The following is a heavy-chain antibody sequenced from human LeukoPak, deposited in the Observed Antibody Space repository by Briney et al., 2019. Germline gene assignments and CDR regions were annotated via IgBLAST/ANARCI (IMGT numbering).Heavy chain of an antibody. V-gene: IGHV1-18*04. CDR1: GYTFTGYY. CDR2: ISAYNGNT. CDR3: ARSGGGSGGSCYDY. D-gene: IGHD2-15*01. Sequence: ASVKVSCKASGYTFTGYYMHWVRQAPGQGLEWMGWISAYNGNTNYAQKLQGRVTMTTDTSTSTAYMELRSLRSDDTAVYYCARSGGGSGGSCYDYWGQGTLVTVSS. J-gene: IGHJ4*02.